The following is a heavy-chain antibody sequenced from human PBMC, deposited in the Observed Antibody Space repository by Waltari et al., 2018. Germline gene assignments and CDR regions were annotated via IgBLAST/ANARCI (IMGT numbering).Heavy chain of an antibody. D-gene: IGHD2-2*01. J-gene: IGHJ3*01. CDR1: GFTFSSYA. CDR3: ARDGGYCSSTSCST. Sequence: EVQLLESGGGLVQPGGSLRLSCAASGFTFSSYAISWVRQAPEKGLEWGSVISGSGGTKQYADSVKGRLTISRDSAKNSLYLQMNSLRAEDTAVYYCARDGGYCSSTSCSTWGQGTMVTVSS. CDR2: ISGSGGTK. V-gene: IGHV3-23*01.